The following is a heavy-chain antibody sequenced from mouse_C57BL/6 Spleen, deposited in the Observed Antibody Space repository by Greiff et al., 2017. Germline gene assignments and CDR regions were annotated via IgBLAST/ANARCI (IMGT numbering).Heavy chain of an antibody. CDR2: IYWDDDK. V-gene: IGHV8-12*01. CDR1: GFSLSTSGMG. J-gene: IGHJ1*03. D-gene: IGHD2-5*01. Sequence: QVTLKECGPGILQSSQTLSLTCSFSGFSLSTSGMGVSWIRQPSGKGLEWLAHIYWDDDKRYNPSLKSRLTISKDTSRNQVFLKITSVDTADTATYYCARRSDSNYGFWYFDVWGTGTTVTVSS. CDR3: ARRSDSNYGFWYFDV.